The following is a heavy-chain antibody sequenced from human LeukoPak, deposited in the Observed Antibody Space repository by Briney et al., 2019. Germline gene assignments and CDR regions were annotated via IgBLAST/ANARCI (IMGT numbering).Heavy chain of an antibody. CDR3: ARHEGSGSEGYSSSFNWFDP. CDR2: IYTSGSI. Sequence: SETLSLTCTVSGGSISSYYWSWIRQPPGKGLEWIGYIYTSGSINYNPSLKSRVTISVDTSKNQFSLKLSSVTAAATAVYYRARHEGSGSEGYSSSFNWFDPWGQGTLVTVSS. J-gene: IGHJ5*02. D-gene: IGHD6-13*01. CDR1: GGSISSYY. V-gene: IGHV4-4*09.